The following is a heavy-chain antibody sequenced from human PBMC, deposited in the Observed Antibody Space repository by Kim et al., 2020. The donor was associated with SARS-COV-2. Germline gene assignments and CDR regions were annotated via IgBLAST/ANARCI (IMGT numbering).Heavy chain of an antibody. Sequence: GGSLRLSCAASGFTFSSYWMTWVRQAPEKGLEWVANIKQDGSDKNYVDSVKGRFTISRDNAKNSVYLQMDSLRAEDTAIYYCARGGLMSAHWGQGTLVTVSS. CDR1: GFTFSSYW. CDR3: ARGGLMSAH. CDR2: IKQDGSDK. V-gene: IGHV3-7*03. D-gene: IGHD2-8*01. J-gene: IGHJ4*02.